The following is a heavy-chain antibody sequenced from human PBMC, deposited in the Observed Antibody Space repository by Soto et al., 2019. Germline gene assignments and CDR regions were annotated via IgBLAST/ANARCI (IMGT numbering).Heavy chain of an antibody. J-gene: IGHJ3*02. V-gene: IGHV3-74*01. Sequence: EVQLVESGGGLAQPGGSLRLSCAASGFTLSSHWMHWVRQAPGKGLVWVSRINRDGSTINYDDSVRGRYTISRDNAKNTLSLQMNILRAEDTAVYYCARVADCTYSSNCNGRAAFDMWGQGKMVTVSS. CDR1: GFTLSSHW. CDR2: INRDGSTI. D-gene: IGHD6-13*01. CDR3: ARVADCTYSSNCNGRAAFDM.